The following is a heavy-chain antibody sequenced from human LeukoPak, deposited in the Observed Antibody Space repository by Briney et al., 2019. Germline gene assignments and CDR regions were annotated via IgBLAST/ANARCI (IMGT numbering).Heavy chain of an antibody. CDR3: ARDWPPNWFDP. J-gene: IGHJ5*02. Sequence: SGGSLRLSCAASGFTFSSYWMSWVRQAPGKGLEWVANIKQDGSEKYYVDSVKGPFTISRDNAKNSLYLQVNSLRAEDTAVYYCARDWPPNWFDPWGQGTLVTVSS. V-gene: IGHV3-7*04. CDR2: IKQDGSEK. CDR1: GFTFSSYW.